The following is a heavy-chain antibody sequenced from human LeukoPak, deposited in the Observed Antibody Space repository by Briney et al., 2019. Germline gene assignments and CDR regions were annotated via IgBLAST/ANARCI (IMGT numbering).Heavy chain of an antibody. CDR1: GLTLRNFY. J-gene: IGHJ4*02. CDR3: VRVTEN. Sequence: GGSLRLSCEPSGLTLRNFYMQWVRQAPGGGLVWVARINSDQSETNYADSVKGRFTISRDNAKNTLYLQMNSLRAEDTAVYYCVRVTENWGQGSLVTVSS. CDR2: INSDQSET. V-gene: IGHV3-74*01.